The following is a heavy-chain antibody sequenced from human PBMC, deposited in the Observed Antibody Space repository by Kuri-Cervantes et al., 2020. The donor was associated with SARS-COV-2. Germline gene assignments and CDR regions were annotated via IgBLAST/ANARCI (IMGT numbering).Heavy chain of an antibody. Sequence: SETLSLTCTVSGGSISSSSYYWGWIRQPPGKGLEWIGSIYYSGSTYYNPSLKSRVTISVDTSKNQFSLKLSSVTAADTAVYYCAGVRLCFDYWGQGTLVTVSS. CDR1: GGSISSSSYY. J-gene: IGHJ4*02. V-gene: IGHV4-39*01. CDR3: AGVRLCFDY. CDR2: IYYSGST. D-gene: IGHD3-16*01.